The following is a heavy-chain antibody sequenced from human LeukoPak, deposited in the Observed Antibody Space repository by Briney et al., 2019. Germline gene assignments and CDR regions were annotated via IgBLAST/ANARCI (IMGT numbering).Heavy chain of an antibody. D-gene: IGHD1-26*01. J-gene: IGHJ4*02. CDR1: GFTFSSYA. V-gene: IGHV3-23*01. Sequence: GGSLRLSCAASGFTFSSYAMSWVRQPPGKGLEWVSAISGRGGTTYYADSVKGRFTISRDNSKNTLYVQINSLRAQGTAVYYCAKGHSVRYYTPLDWGQGTLVTVSS. CDR2: ISGRGGTT. CDR3: AKGHSVRYYTPLD.